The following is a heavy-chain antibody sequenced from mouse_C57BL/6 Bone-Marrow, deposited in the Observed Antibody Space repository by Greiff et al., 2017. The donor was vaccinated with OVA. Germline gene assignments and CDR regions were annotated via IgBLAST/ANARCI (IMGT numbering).Heavy chain of an antibody. CDR3: TTCNFCFDY. CDR1: GFNIKDYY. J-gene: IGHJ2*01. D-gene: IGHD2-1*01. Sequence: EVQLQQSGAELVRPGASVKLSCTASGFNIKDYYMHWVKQRPEQGLVWIGRIDPEHGDPEYAPKFQGKATMTADTSSNTAYLQLSSLTSEDTAVYYCTTCNFCFDYWGQGTTLTVSS. V-gene: IGHV14-1*01. CDR2: IDPEHGDP.